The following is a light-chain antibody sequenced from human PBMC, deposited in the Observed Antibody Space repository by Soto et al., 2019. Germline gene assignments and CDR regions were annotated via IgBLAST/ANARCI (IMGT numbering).Light chain of an antibody. CDR1: QSISSW. J-gene: IGKJ1*01. CDR3: QQYNSYPWT. Sequence: IKMTQSPSTLSATVGDRVTITCRASQSISSWLAWYQQKPGKAPKLLIYDASSLESGVPSRFSGSGSGTEFTLTISSLQPDDFATYYCQQYNSYPWTFGQGTMV. V-gene: IGKV1-5*01. CDR2: DAS.